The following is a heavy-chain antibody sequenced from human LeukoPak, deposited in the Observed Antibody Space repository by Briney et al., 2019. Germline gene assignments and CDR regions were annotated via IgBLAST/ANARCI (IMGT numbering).Heavy chain of an antibody. CDR3: ARRALRASRSPNWFDP. D-gene: IGHD2-2*01. J-gene: IGHJ5*02. CDR1: GGSFSGYY. CDR2: INHSGST. Sequence: SETLSLACAVYGGSFSGYYWSWICQPPGKGLEWIGEINHSGSTNYNPSLKSRVTISVDTSKNQFSLKLSSVTAADTAVYYCARRALRASRSPNWFDPWGQGTLVTVSS. V-gene: IGHV4-34*01.